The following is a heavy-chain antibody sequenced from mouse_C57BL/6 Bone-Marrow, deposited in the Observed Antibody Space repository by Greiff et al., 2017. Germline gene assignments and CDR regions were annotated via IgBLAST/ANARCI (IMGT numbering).Heavy chain of an antibody. CDR3: ARSYDYDDYTMDY. D-gene: IGHD2-4*01. CDR2: MHPNGGSP. Sequence: VQLQQPGAELVKPGASVKLSCKASGYTFTNYWMHWVKQRPGQGLEWIGMMHPNGGSPDYNEKFKSVATLSVDKSSRTACMELSSLTSDDSAVYYCARSYDYDDYTMDYGCQGTSVSVSS. V-gene: IGHV1-64*01. CDR1: GYTFTNYW. J-gene: IGHJ4*01.